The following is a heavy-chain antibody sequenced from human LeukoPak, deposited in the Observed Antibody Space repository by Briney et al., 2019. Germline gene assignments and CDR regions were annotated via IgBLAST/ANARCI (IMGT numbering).Heavy chain of an antibody. D-gene: IGHD5-18*01. CDR3: ARDSGYSYALDY. CDR1: GDSISSYY. Sequence: SETLSLTCTVSGDSISSYYWSWLRQPPGKGLEGIGYIYYSGSTNYNPSLKSRVTISVDTSKHQFSLKLSSVTAADTAVYYCARDSGYSYALDYWGQGTLVTVSS. J-gene: IGHJ4*02. V-gene: IGHV4-59*01. CDR2: IYYSGST.